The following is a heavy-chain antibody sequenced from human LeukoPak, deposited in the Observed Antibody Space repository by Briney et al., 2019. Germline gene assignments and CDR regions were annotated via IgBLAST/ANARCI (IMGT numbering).Heavy chain of an antibody. D-gene: IGHD3-9*01. CDR1: GGSISSSSYY. CDR2: IYYSGST. J-gene: IGHJ4*02. CDR3: ARLYDILTGSHFPFDY. V-gene: IGHV4-39*01. Sequence: SETLSLTCTVSGGSISSSSYYWGWIRQPPGKGLEWIGSIYYSGSTYYDPSLKSRVTISVDTSKNQFSLKLSSVTAADTAVHYCARLYDILTGSHFPFDYWGQGTLVTVSS.